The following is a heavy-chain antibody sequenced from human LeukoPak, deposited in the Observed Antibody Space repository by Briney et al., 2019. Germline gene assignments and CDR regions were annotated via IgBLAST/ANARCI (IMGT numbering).Heavy chain of an antibody. D-gene: IGHD6-19*01. CDR1: GYTFTSYY. CDR2: INPSGGST. Sequence: GASVKVSCKASGYTFTSYYMHWVRQAPGQGLEWMGIINPSGGSTSYAQKFQGRVTMTTDTSTSTAYMELRSLRSDDTAVYYCARDERLGLDYWGQGTLVTVSS. J-gene: IGHJ4*02. V-gene: IGHV1-46*01. CDR3: ARDERLGLDY.